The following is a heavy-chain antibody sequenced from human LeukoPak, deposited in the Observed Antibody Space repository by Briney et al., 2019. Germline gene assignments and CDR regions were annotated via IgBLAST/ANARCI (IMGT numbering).Heavy chain of an antibody. J-gene: IGHJ4*02. CDR3: AKRGSLWDLDY. CDR1: GFTFSSYA. V-gene: IGHV3-33*06. Sequence: PGTSLRLSCVASGFTFSSYAMHWVRQSPGKGVEWVAVIRYDGSNKKYADSVKGRFTISRDNSKNTLYLQMNSLSPEDTAVYYCAKRGSLWDLDYWGQGTLVTVSS. D-gene: IGHD1-26*01. CDR2: IRYDGSNK.